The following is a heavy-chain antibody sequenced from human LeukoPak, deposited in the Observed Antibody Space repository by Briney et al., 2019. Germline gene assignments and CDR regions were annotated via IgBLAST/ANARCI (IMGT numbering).Heavy chain of an antibody. D-gene: IGHD3-22*01. J-gene: IGHJ4*02. V-gene: IGHV1-2*02. CDR1: GYTFTGYY. CDR2: ISPNSGGT. CDR3: ARDYDSSGYTDY. Sequence: ASVKVSCKASGYTFTGYYMHWVRQAPGQGLEWMGWISPNSGGTTYAKKFQGRVTMTRETSISTAYMELSRLRSDDTAVYYCARDYDSSGYTDYWGQGTLVTVSS.